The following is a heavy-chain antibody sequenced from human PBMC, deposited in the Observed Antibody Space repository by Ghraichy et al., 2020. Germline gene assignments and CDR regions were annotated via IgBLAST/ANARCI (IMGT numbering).Heavy chain of an antibody. J-gene: IGHJ4*02. CDR1: GFTFSSYS. CDR3: ATTYSSSWYSHPAGSGY. D-gene: IGHD6-13*01. CDR2: ISSSSSYI. V-gene: IGHV3-21*01. Sequence: LSLTCAASGFTFSSYSMNWVRQAPGKGLEWVSSISSSSSYIYYADSVKGRFTISRDNAKNSLYLQMNSLRAEDTAVYYCATTYSSSWYSHPAGSGYWGQGTLVTVSS.